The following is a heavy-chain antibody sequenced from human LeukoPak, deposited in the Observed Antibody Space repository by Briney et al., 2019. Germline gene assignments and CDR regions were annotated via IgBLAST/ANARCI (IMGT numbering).Heavy chain of an antibody. D-gene: IGHD6-19*01. CDR3: ARALSSGWLTVPTLDY. J-gene: IGHJ4*02. CDR1: GYTFTCYY. CDR2: MNPNSGNT. Sequence: ASVKVSCKASGYTFTCYYMHWVRQAPGQGLEWMGWMNPNSGNTGYAQKFQGRVTITRNTSISTAYMELSSLRSEDTAVYYCARALSSGWLTVPTLDYWGQGTLVTVSS. V-gene: IGHV1-8*03.